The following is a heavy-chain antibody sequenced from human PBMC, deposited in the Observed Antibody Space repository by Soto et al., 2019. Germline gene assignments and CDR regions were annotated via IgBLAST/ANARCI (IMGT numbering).Heavy chain of an antibody. CDR3: AREYSGSFDY. J-gene: IGHJ4*02. CDR2: ISSSTSLT. CDR1: GFTFSDYY. V-gene: IGHV3-11*05. Sequence: GGSLRLSCAASGFTFSDYYMGWIRQAPGKGLEWVSYISSSTSLTNYADSVKGRFTISRDNAKNPLYLQMNSLRAEDTAVYYCAREYSGSFDYWGQGTLVTVSS. D-gene: IGHD6-13*01.